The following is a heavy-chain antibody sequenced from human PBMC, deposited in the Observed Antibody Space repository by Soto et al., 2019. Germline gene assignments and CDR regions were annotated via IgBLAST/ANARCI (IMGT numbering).Heavy chain of an antibody. CDR3: ARGREGVVATH. Sequence: QVQLQQWGAGLLKPSETLSLNCAVNGGSLSGYYWSWIRQPPGKGLEWIGEIKDGGRTNYIPSLKSRDTISSATSNHQFRLRLYSVTAADTGVYYRARGREGVVATHWDQGTLVTVCS. CDR1: GGSLSGYY. V-gene: IGHV4-34*01. D-gene: IGHD5-12*01. J-gene: IGHJ4*02. CDR2: IKDGGRT.